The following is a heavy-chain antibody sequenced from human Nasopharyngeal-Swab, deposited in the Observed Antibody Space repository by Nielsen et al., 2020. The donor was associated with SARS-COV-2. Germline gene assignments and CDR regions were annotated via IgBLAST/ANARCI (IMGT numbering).Heavy chain of an antibody. Sequence: SETLSLTCTVSGGSISSGGYYWGWIRQPPGKGLEWIGSIYYSGSTYYNPSLKSRVTISVDTSKNQFSLKLSSVTAADTAVYYCARMSIAAAGTGSYWGQGTLVTVSS. J-gene: IGHJ4*02. V-gene: IGHV4-39*01. CDR3: ARMSIAAAGTGSY. CDR2: IYYSGST. CDR1: GGSISSGGYY. D-gene: IGHD6-13*01.